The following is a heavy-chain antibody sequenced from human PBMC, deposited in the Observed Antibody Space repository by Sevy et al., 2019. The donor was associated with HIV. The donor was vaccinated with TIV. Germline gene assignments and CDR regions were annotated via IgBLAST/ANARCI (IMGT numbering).Heavy chain of an antibody. D-gene: IGHD6-6*01. V-gene: IGHV3-7*01. Sequence: GGSLRLSCAASGFSFSAYWMAWVRHVPGKGLEWVANLNQDGSEKYPVDSVRGRFTISRDNAKNSLYLQMNSVRVEDTGIYYCATDALRSLVYWGRGTMVTVSS. CDR3: ATDALRSLVY. J-gene: IGHJ4*03. CDR1: GFSFSAYW. CDR2: LNQDGSEK.